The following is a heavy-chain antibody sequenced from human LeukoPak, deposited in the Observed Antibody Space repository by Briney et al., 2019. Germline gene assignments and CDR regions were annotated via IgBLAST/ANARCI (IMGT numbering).Heavy chain of an antibody. CDR1: GFTFSSYG. D-gene: IGHD5-12*01. CDR2: IRYDGSNK. CDR3: ATITIVATPFDY. V-gene: IGHV3-30*02. Sequence: GGSLRLSCAASGFTFSSYGMHGVRQAPGKGLEWVAFIRYDGSNKYYADSVKGRFTISRDNSKNTLYLQMNSLRAEDTAVYYCATITIVATPFDYWGQGTLVTVSS. J-gene: IGHJ4*02.